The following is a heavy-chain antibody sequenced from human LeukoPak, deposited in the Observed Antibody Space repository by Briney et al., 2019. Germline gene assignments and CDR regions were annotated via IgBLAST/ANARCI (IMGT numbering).Heavy chain of an antibody. CDR2: IYYSGRT. CDR3: ARVVYSSILH. Sequence: SETLSLTCTVSGGSVSSGSYYWSWIRQPPGKGLEWIGYIYYSGRTNYNPSLKSRVTISVDTSKNQFSLKLSSVTAADTAVYYCARVVYSSILHWGQGTLVTVSS. CDR1: GGSVSSGSYY. J-gene: IGHJ4*02. V-gene: IGHV4-61*01. D-gene: IGHD6-13*01.